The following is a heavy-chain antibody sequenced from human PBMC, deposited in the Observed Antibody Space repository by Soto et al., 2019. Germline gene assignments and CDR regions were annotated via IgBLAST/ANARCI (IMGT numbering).Heavy chain of an antibody. J-gene: IGHJ4*02. CDR3: AKGRGYSGNSLED. CDR2: ISGGGANA. Sequence: GGALRLSCEASGFTFNSYAMSWVRQAPGKGLEWVSVISGGGANADYVDSVKGRFTISRDKSKNTVYLEMNSLRDEDTAVYYCAKGRGYSGNSLEDWGQGTMVTVSS. D-gene: IGHD1-7*01. V-gene: IGHV3-23*01. CDR1: GFTFNSYA.